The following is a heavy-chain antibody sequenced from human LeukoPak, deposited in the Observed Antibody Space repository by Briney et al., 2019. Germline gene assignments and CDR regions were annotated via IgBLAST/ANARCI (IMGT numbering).Heavy chain of an antibody. CDR1: GFTFSSYG. CDR3: AREITWGFFLDY. Sequence: PGGSLRLSCAASGFTFSSYGMHWVRQAPGKGLEWVAVIWYDGSNKYYADSVKGRFTISRDNSKNTLYLQMNSLRAEDTAVYYCAREITWGFFLDYWGQGTLVTVSS. CDR2: IWYDGSNK. D-gene: IGHD3-16*01. V-gene: IGHV3-33*01. J-gene: IGHJ4*02.